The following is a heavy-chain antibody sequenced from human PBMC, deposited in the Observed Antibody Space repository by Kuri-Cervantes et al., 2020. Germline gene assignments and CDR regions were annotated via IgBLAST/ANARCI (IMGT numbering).Heavy chain of an antibody. V-gene: IGHV4-34*01. J-gene: IGHJ4*02. CDR3: ARAVGMATTLDY. Sequence: SETLSLTCAVYGGSFSGYYWSWIRQPPGKGLEWIGEINHSGSTNYNPSLKSRVTISVDTTKNQFSLKLSSVTAADTAVYYCARAVGMATTLDYWGQGTLVTVSS. CDR1: GGSFSGYY. CDR2: INHSGST. D-gene: IGHD5-12*01.